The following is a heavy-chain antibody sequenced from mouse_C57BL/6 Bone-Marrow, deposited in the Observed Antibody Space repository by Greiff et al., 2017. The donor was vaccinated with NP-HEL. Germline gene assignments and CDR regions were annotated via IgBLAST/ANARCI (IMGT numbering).Heavy chain of an antibody. V-gene: IGHV1-9*01. CDR3: ARGGNYYGSSRYYFDY. Sequence: QLQQSGAELMKPGASVKLSCKATGYTFTGYWIEWVKQRPGHGLEWIGEILPGSGSTNYNEKFKGKATFTADTSSNTAYMQLSSLTTEDSAIYYCARGGNYYGSSRYYFDYWGQGTTLTVSS. CDR1: GYTFTGYW. CDR2: ILPGSGST. J-gene: IGHJ2*01. D-gene: IGHD1-1*01.